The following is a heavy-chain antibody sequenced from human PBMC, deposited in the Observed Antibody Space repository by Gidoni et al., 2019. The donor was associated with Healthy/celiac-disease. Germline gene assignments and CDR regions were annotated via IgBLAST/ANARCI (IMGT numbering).Heavy chain of an antibody. CDR3: ARKKKQWLVSAIDY. CDR2: INHSGST. D-gene: IGHD6-19*01. CDR1: GGSFSGYY. J-gene: IGHJ4*02. Sequence: QVQLQQWGAGLFKPSETLSLTCAVYGGSFSGYYWSWIRQPPGKGLEWSGEINHSGSTNYNPSLKSRVTISVDTSKNQFSLKLSSVTAADTAVYYCARKKKQWLVSAIDYWGQGTLVTVSS. V-gene: IGHV4-34*01.